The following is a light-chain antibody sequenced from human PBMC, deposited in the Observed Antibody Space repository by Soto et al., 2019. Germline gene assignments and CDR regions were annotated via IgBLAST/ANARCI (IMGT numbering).Light chain of an antibody. CDR1: QTVTNSY. J-gene: IGKJ1*01. CDR2: DVS. V-gene: IGKV3-20*01. Sequence: EIVLTQSPGTLSLSPGERATLSCRSSQTVTNSYLAWYQQQPGQAPRLLIYDVSSRATGIPDRFSGSGSGTDFTIAISILESEDFAVYYCHHYGVSPTFGQGTKVEIK. CDR3: HHYGVSPT.